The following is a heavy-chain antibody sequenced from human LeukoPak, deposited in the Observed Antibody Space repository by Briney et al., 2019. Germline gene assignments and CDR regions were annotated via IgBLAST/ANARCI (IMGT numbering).Heavy chain of an antibody. Sequence: PGGSLRLSCAASGFTFSSYAMSWVRQAPGKGLEWVSAISGSGGSTYYADSVKGRFTISRDNSKNTLYLQMGSLRAEDMAVYYCASSQYCGGDCFDYWGQGTLVTVSS. J-gene: IGHJ4*02. V-gene: IGHV3-23*01. CDR2: ISGSGGST. CDR1: GFTFSSYA. D-gene: IGHD2-21*01. CDR3: ASSQYCGGDCFDY.